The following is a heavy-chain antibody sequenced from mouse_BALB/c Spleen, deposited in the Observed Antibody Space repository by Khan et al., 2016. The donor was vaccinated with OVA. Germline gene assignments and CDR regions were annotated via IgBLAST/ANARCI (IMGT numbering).Heavy chain of an antibody. V-gene: IGHV1-18*01. CDR1: GYTFPEYT. CDR2: INPKNGDT. Sequence: VQLKEPGPELVKPGASVKISCKTSGYTFPEYTVHWVKQSLGKSLDWIGVINPKNGDTAYNQKFKGKATLTVDKSSSTAYMEFRSLTSEDSAVYYCARDAGRYWGQGTSVTVAS. J-gene: IGHJ4*01. CDR3: ARDAGRY. D-gene: IGHD3-3*01.